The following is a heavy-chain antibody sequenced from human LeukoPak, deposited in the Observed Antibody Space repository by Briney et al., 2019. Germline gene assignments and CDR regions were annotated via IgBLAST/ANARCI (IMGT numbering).Heavy chain of an antibody. J-gene: IGHJ4*02. Sequence: RASVTVSCKASGGTFSSYAISWVRQAPGQGLEWMGGIIPIFGTANYAQKFQGRVTITADESTSTAYMELSSLRSEDTAVYYCARARRIVGAIDYWGQGTLVTVSS. V-gene: IGHV1-69*13. CDR2: IIPIFGTA. CDR3: ARARRIVGAIDY. CDR1: GGTFSSYA. D-gene: IGHD1-26*01.